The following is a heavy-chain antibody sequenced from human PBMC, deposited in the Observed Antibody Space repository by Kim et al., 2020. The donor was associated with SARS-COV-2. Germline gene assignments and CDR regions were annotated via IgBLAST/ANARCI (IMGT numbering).Heavy chain of an antibody. Sequence: SETLSLTCTVSGGSISTDYWSWIRQPAGKGLEWIGRIHTSGSTSYNPALKSRVTMSTDTSKNQFSLKLTSLTAADTAVYYCARSINSCFDPWGQGTLVTVSS. J-gene: IGHJ5*02. CDR2: IHTSGST. CDR3: ARSINSCFDP. V-gene: IGHV4-4*07. D-gene: IGHD6-6*01. CDR1: GGSISTDY.